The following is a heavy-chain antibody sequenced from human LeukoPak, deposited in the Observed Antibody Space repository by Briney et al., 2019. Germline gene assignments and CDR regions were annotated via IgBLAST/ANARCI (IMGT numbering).Heavy chain of an antibody. D-gene: IGHD6-19*01. V-gene: IGHV4-59*01. CDR3: AARIAVAGTAFDY. J-gene: IGHJ4*02. Sequence: SETLSLTCTVSGGSISSYYWSWIRQPPGKGLEWIGYIYYSGSTNYNPSLKSRVTISVDTSKSQFSLKLSSVTAADTAVYYCAARIAVAGTAFDYWGQGTLVTVSS. CDR2: IYYSGST. CDR1: GGSISSYY.